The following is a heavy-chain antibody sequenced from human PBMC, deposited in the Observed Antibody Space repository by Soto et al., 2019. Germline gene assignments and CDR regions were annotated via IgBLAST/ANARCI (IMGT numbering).Heavy chain of an antibody. D-gene: IGHD3-10*01. CDR3: ARDQKETVRPLTRYSDL. Sequence: QVQLVQSGAEVKKPGSSVKVSCKASGGTFSSYAISWVRQAPGQGLEWMGGIIPIFGTANYAQKFQGRVTITADKSTSTAYMELSSLRSEDTAVYYCARDQKETVRPLTRYSDLWGRGTLVTVSS. CDR2: IIPIFGTA. V-gene: IGHV1-69*06. CDR1: GGTFSSYA. J-gene: IGHJ2*01.